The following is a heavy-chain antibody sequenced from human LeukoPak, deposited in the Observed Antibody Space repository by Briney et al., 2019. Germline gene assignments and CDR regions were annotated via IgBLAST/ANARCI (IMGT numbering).Heavy chain of an antibody. CDR2: INHSGST. CDR1: GGSFSGYY. V-gene: IGHV4-34*01. J-gene: IGHJ5*02. Sequence: PSETLSLTCVVYGGSFSGYYWSWIRQPPGKGLEWIGEINHSGSTNYNPSLKSRVTISVDTSKNQFSLKLSSVTAADTAVYYCARRPAVVWFDPWGQGTLVTVSS. CDR3: ARRPAVVWFDP. D-gene: IGHD6-19*01.